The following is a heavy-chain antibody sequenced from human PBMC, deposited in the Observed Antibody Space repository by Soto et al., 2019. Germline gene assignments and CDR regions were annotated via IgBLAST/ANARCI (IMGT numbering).Heavy chain of an antibody. J-gene: IGHJ4*02. Sequence: GASVKVSCKASGYTFTRFAMHWVRQAPGQRLEWMGWTNPGNGDTKYSQKFQGRVIITRDTSASTAYMELSSLRSEDTAVYYCAREDSSGYPHWGQGTLVTVSS. V-gene: IGHV1-3*01. D-gene: IGHD3-22*01. CDR3: AREDSSGYPH. CDR2: TNPGNGDT. CDR1: GYTFTRFA.